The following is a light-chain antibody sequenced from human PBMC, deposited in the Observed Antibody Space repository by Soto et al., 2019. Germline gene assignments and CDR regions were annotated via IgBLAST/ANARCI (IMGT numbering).Light chain of an antibody. Sequence: DVVMTQSPLSLSVTLGQPASISCRSSQSLVYSDGNTYLHWFRQRPGQPPRRLIQRGSNRDSGVPDRFSGSGSGTDFALKISRVEAEDVGVYYCMQGTHFPPWTFGQGTKVEI. CDR1: QSLVYSDGNTY. CDR3: MQGTHFPPWT. CDR2: RGS. V-gene: IGKV2-30*01. J-gene: IGKJ1*01.